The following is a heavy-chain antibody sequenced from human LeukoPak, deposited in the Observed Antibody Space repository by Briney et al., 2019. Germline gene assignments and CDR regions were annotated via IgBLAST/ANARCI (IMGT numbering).Heavy chain of an antibody. CDR3: TGNYYGSGSYADFDY. CDR1: GFTFSDYG. CDR2: IRSKANGYAT. V-gene: IGHV3-73*01. Sequence: GGSLRLSCAAAGFTFSDYGMNWVRQASGKGLEGVGRIRSKANGYATAYAASVKGSFTIARDDSTNTAYLQMDSLKTEDTAVYYCTGNYYGSGSYADFDYWGQGTLVTVSS. D-gene: IGHD3-10*01. J-gene: IGHJ4*02.